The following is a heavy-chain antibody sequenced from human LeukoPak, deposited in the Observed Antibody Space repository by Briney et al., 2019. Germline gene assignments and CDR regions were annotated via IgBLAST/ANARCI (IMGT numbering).Heavy chain of an antibody. CDR2: IDPKSGGT. D-gene: IGHD3-10*01. Sequence: ASVKVSCKASGYTFTGYYMHWVRQAPGQGLEWMGWIDPKSGGTNYAQNFQGRVTMTRDTSISTAYMELGGLRSDDTAVYYCARGPRITLVRGGQWYYYMDVWGKGTTVTISS. CDR3: ARGPRITLVRGGQWYYYMDV. CDR1: GYTFTGYY. V-gene: IGHV1-2*02. J-gene: IGHJ6*03.